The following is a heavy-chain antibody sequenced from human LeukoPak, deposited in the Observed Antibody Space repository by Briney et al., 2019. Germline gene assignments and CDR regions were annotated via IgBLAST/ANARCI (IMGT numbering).Heavy chain of an antibody. D-gene: IGHD4-17*01. Sequence: ASVKVSCKASGGTFSSYAISWVRQAPGQGLEWMGGIIPIFGTANYAQKFQGRVTITADESTSTAYMELSSLRPEDTAVYYCAREHGDYFDYWGQGTLVTVSS. CDR1: GGTFSSYA. J-gene: IGHJ4*02. CDR3: AREHGDYFDY. V-gene: IGHV1-69*13. CDR2: IIPIFGTA.